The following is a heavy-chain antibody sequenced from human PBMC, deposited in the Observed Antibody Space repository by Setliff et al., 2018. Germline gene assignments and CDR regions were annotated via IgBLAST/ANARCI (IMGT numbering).Heavy chain of an antibody. Sequence: SETLSLTCAVSGGSISSSNWWSWVRQPPGKGLEWIGEIYHSGSTNYNPSLKSRVSISLDTSNNQFSLNLSSVTAADTAVYYCARGTFDTSGYFPYPIGYWGQGTLVTVSS. V-gene: IGHV4-4*02. CDR3: ARGTFDTSGYFPYPIGY. CDR1: GGSISSSNW. CDR2: IYHSGST. D-gene: IGHD3-22*01. J-gene: IGHJ4*02.